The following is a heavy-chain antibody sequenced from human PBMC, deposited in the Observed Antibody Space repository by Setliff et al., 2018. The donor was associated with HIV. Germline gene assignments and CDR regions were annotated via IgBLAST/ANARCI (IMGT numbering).Heavy chain of an antibody. Sequence: GASVKVSCKASGYTLTGYYMHWVRLAPGLGLEWMGWINPHSGNTDFAQRFQGRITMTRDTSINTVYMDLSRLTSDDTGIYSCAGGGALSGFFFPNWLDPWGQGTLVTVSS. V-gene: IGHV1-2*02. CDR2: INPHSGNT. CDR1: GYTLTGYY. CDR3: AGGGALSGFFFPNWLDP. D-gene: IGHD6-19*01. J-gene: IGHJ5*02.